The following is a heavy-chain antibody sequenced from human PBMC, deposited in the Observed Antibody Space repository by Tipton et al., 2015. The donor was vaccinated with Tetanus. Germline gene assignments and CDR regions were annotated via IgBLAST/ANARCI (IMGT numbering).Heavy chain of an antibody. V-gene: IGHV4-59*01. CDR1: GGSMNSYY. CDR2: IYYTGST. J-gene: IGHJ6*02. CDR3: ARLTGHSMDVVDYYYFGMDV. D-gene: IGHD2-21*01. Sequence: GLVKPSETLSLICTVSGGSMNSYYWSWIRQPPGKGLEWIGYIYYTGSTNYNSSLKSGVTISLDTSKNQFSLKLTSVSAADTAVYYCARLTGHSMDVVDYYYFGMDVWGQGTKVTVSS.